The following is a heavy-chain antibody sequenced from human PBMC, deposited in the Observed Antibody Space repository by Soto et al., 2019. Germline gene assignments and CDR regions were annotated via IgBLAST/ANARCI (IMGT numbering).Heavy chain of an antibody. V-gene: IGHV3-33*01. CDR1: GFTFSSYG. CDR2: IWSDGSDK. Sequence: QVQLVESGGGVVQPGRSLRLSCAASGFTFSSYGMHWVRQAPGKGLEWMAVIWSDGSDKYYADSVKGRFTISRDNSKNTVCLQMNSLRAEDSGVYFCASGTVSSAWYFGGIWGQGTLVTVFS. D-gene: IGHD6-19*01. CDR3: ASGTVSSAWYFGGI. J-gene: IGHJ4*02.